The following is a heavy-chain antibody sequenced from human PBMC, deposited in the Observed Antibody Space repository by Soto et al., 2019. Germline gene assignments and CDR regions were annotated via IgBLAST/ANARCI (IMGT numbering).Heavy chain of an antibody. V-gene: IGHV3-21*01. CDR1: GFTFSSYS. CDR2: ISSSSSYI. J-gene: IGHJ5*02. CDR3: ARDNYGSGSYGFDP. D-gene: IGHD3-10*01. Sequence: EVQLVESGGGLVKPGGSLRLSCAASGFTFSSYSMNWVRQAPGKGLEWVSSISSSSSYIYYADSVKGRFTISRDNAKNSLYLQMNSLRAEDTAVYYCARDNYGSGSYGFDPWGQGTLVTVSS.